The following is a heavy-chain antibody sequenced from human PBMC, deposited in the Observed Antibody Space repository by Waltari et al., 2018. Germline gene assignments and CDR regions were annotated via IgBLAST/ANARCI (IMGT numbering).Heavy chain of an antibody. V-gene: IGHV3-30-3*01. CDR2: VSYDFTST. D-gene: IGHD6-19*01. CDR1: GFPFYNYA. CDR3: ARVSRNGWYD. J-gene: IGHJ4*02. Sequence: QVHLISSVGGVVQPVRSLRLSFIASGFPFYNYALHWVRQAPGKGLEWVAVVSYDFTSTDSADSVQGRFTVSRDNAKNTLYLQMTNLTPDDTATYFCARVSRNGWYDWGQGTQVTVSS.